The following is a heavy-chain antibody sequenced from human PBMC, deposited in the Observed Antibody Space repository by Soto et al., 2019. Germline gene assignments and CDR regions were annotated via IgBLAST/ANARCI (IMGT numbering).Heavy chain of an antibody. CDR3: ASGGAGSGPFTWELPDH. CDR2: ITPFNGDV. V-gene: IGHV1-45*02. D-gene: IGHD1-26*01. CDR1: GNTFTFRY. Sequence: QMQLVQSGAEVKKPGSTVTVSCKALGNTFTFRYLHWVRQAPGQALEWMGWITPFNGDVHYAQKFQERVNITTDRSSNTAYMRMSSLRSEDTAMYYCASGGAGSGPFTWELPDHWGQGNLVTVSS. J-gene: IGHJ4*02.